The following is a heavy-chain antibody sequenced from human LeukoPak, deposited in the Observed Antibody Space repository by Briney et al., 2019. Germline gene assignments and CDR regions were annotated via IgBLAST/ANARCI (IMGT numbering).Heavy chain of an antibody. V-gene: IGHV3-73*01. CDR3: TTQRGGSYYGDY. CDR1: GFTFSRSA. Sequence: GVSLRLSCAASGFTFSRSAMHWVRQASGKGLEWVSRIRSKANSYAPAYDPSAKGRFHISSDDSKKPVCLQLDNLKTEDKARCYCTTQRGGSYYGDYWGQGTLVTVSS. CDR2: IRSKANSYAP. D-gene: IGHD1-26*01. J-gene: IGHJ4*02.